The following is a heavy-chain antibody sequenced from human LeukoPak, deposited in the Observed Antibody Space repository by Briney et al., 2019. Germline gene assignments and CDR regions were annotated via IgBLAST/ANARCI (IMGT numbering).Heavy chain of an antibody. J-gene: IGHJ4*02. CDR2: ISYDGSNK. D-gene: IGHD5-12*01. V-gene: IGHV3-30*18. CDR3: AKLVATITDY. Sequence: PGRSLRLSCAASGFTFSSYGMHWVRQAPGKGLEWVAVISYDGSNKYYADSVKARFSISRDNSKNTLYLQMNSLRAEDTAVYYCAKLVATITDYWGQGTLVTVSS. CDR1: GFTFSSYG.